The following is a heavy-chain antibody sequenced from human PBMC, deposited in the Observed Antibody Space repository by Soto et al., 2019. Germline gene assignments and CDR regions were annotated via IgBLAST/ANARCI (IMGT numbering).Heavy chain of an antibody. CDR3: ARAFLHHTWGSIPAALDP. CDR2: VSATGSP. Sequence: SETLSLTCTVSGASLTNYHCNWVRQSAGGGLEYIGRVSATGSPDYNPSLKSRVTVSLDWSATQFSLNLTSVTAAAPAVYYCARAFLHHTWGSIPAALDPWGQGTLVTVSS. D-gene: IGHD3-16*01. CDR1: GASLTNYH. J-gene: IGHJ5*02. V-gene: IGHV4-4*07.